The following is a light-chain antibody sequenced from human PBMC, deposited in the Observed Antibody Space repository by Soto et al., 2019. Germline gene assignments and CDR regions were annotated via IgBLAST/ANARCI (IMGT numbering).Light chain of an antibody. CDR3: QQYNNWPST. J-gene: IGKJ1*01. V-gene: IGKV3-15*01. CDR2: GAS. CDR1: QSVRSN. Sequence: IVIKQSPATLSGSRMEIATSSFRASQSVRSNLAWYQQKPGQAPRLLIYGASTRATGIPARFSGSGSGTEFTLTISSLQSEDFAVYYCQQYNNWPSTFGQGTKVDIK.